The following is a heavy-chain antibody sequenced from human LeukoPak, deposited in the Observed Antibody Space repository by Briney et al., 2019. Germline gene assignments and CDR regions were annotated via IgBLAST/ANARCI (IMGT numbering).Heavy chain of an antibody. V-gene: IGHV5-51*06. CDR3: ARNLYSSGGHWFDP. D-gene: IGHD3-22*01. CDR1: GYSFTTYW. Sequence: GESLKISCKGSGYSFTTYWIGWVRPMPGKGLEWMGIIYPGDSDTRYSPSFQGQVTISADKSISTAYLQWSRLKASDTAMYYCARNLYSSGGHWFDPWGQGTLVTVSS. CDR2: IYPGDSDT. J-gene: IGHJ5*02.